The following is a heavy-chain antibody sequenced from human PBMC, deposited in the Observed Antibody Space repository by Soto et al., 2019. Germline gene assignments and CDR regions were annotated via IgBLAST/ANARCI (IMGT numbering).Heavy chain of an antibody. CDR1: GGSISSGGYY. CDR3: ARVFYGSGSLFFDY. Sequence: SETLSLTCTVSGGSISSGGYYWSWIRQHPGKGLEWIGYIYYSGSTYYNPSLKSRVTISVDTSKNQFSLKLSSVTAADTAVYYCARVFYGSGSLFFDYWGQGALVTVSS. D-gene: IGHD3-10*01. J-gene: IGHJ4*02. CDR2: IYYSGST. V-gene: IGHV4-31*03.